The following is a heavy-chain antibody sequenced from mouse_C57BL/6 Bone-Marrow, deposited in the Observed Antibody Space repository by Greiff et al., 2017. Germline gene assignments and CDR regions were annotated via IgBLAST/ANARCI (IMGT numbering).Heavy chain of an antibody. CDR1: GYSFTGYY. V-gene: IGHV1-42*01. D-gene: IGHD1-1*01. CDR2: INPSTGGT. Sequence: EVKLMESGPELVKPGASVKISCKASGYSFTGYYMNWVKQSPEKSLEWIGEINPSTGGTTYNQKFKAKATLTVDKSSSTAYMQLKSLTSEDSAVYYCARPRFITTGGFAYWGQGTLVTVSA. CDR3: ARPRFITTGGFAY. J-gene: IGHJ3*01.